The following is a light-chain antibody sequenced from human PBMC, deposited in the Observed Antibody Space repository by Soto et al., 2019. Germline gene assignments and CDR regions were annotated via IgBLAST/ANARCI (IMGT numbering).Light chain of an antibody. CDR1: QGFGSF. Sequence: KLPKAPSSLSAPVEEKATIISGASQGFGSFLAWYQLKPGKPPKLLIYAASTLQSGVPSRFSGSGSGTDFTLTISSLQPEDFATYYCQQLDSYPLTFGGGTKVEIK. V-gene: IGKV1-9*01. CDR2: AAS. J-gene: IGKJ4*01. CDR3: QQLDSYPLT.